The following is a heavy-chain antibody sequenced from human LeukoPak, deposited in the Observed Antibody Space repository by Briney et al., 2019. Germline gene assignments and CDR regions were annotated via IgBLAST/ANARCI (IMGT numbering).Heavy chain of an antibody. Sequence: GASVKVSCKASGYTFTSYDINWVRQATGQGLEWMGWMNPNSGNTGYAQKFQGRVTMTRNTSISTAYMELSSLRSEDTAVYYCAREKEQQLAPGYYYGMDVWGQGTTVTVSS. CDR2: MNPNSGNT. V-gene: IGHV1-8*01. J-gene: IGHJ6*02. D-gene: IGHD6-13*01. CDR1: GYTFTSYD. CDR3: AREKEQQLAPGYYYGMDV.